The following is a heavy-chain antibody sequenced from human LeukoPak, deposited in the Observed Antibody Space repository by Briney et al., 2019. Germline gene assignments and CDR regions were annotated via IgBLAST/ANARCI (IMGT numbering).Heavy chain of an antibody. V-gene: IGHV1-2*02. J-gene: IGHJ4*02. D-gene: IGHD2-2*01. CDR3: ARIFCSSTSCYYFDY. CDR1: GYTFTDYY. CDR2: INVNRGGT. Sequence: ASVKVSCKASGYTFTDYYTHWVRQAPGQGLEWMGWINVNRGGTNYAQKFRGRVTMTSDASISTAYVELSRLTSDDTAVYYCARIFCSSTSCYYFDYWGQGTLVTVPS.